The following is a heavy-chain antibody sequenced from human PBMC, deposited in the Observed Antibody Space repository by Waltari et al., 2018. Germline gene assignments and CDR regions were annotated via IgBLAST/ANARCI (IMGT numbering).Heavy chain of an antibody. CDR1: GYSISSGYY. J-gene: IGHJ4*02. CDR2: IDHIVRT. V-gene: IGHV4-38-2*02. D-gene: IGHD3-3*01. Sequence: QVQLQESGPGLVKPSETLSLTCTVSGYSISSGYYWGWIRQPPGKGLEWIGTIDHIVRTYYNPSLKSRVIISVDKSKNQFSLRLSSVTAADTAVYYCARDDNFWSGHPLVYWGQGTLVTVSS. CDR3: ARDDNFWSGHPLVY.